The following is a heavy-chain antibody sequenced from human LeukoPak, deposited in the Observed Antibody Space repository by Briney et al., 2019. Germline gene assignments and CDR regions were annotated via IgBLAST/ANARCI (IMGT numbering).Heavy chain of an antibody. V-gene: IGHV3-7*04. CDR3: ARGRTWSDY. CDR2: IKQDGSEK. D-gene: IGHD1-1*01. CDR1: GFTFSLSW. J-gene: IGHJ4*02. Sequence: GGSLRLSCAASGFTFSLSWMHWVRQAPGKGLEWVANIKQDGSEKYYVDSVKGRFTISRDNAKNSLYLQMNSLRAEDTAVYYCARGRTWSDYWGQGTLVTVSS.